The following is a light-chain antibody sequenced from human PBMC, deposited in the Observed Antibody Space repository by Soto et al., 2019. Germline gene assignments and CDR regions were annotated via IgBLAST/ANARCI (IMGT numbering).Light chain of an antibody. CDR3: QQRTNWRGT. V-gene: IGKV3-11*01. CDR1: QSVSSY. Sequence: EIVLTQSPATLSLSPGERATLSCRDSQSVSSYLAWYQQKPGQPPRLLIYDASNRATGIPARFSGSGSGTDFTLTISSLEPEDFAVYYCQQRTNWRGTFGPGTKVDIK. J-gene: IGKJ3*01. CDR2: DAS.